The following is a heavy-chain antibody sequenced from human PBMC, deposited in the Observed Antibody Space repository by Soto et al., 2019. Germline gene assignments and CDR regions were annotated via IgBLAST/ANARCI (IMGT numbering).Heavy chain of an antibody. CDR3: PSAPYSSGPT. CDR1: RFNFSAAW. D-gene: IGHD6-19*01. Sequence: EMQLVQSGGGLVKPGGSLRLSCVASRFNFSAAWLNWIRQAPGKGLEWVGRIKPKSEGETADYTAPVRGRFTISRDDSQNTLHLQMDSLKPQDTAIYYFPSAPYSSGPTWGLGVLVTVSS. CDR2: IKPKSEGETA. V-gene: IGHV3-15*07. J-gene: IGHJ5*02.